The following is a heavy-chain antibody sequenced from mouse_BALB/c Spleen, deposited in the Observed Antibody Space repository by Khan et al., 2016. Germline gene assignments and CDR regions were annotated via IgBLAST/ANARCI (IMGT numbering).Heavy chain of an antibody. J-gene: IGHJ4*01. CDR3: ARPYYYSMDS. CDR1: GFTFSSFG. Sequence: EVELVESGGGLVQPGGSRKLSCAASGFTFSSFGMHWIRQTPEKGLEWVAYMSSDSNTIYYADTVKGRFTISRDNPKNTLFLQMTSLRSEDTAMYYCARPYYYSMDSWGQGTSVTVSS. CDR2: MSSDSNTI. V-gene: IGHV5-17*02.